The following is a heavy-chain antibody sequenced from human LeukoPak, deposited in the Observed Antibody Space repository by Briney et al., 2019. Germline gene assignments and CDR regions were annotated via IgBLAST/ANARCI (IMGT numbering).Heavy chain of an antibody. V-gene: IGHV4-59*07. CDR1: GGSISDYY. CDR3: AADYRYAFDI. D-gene: IGHD5-12*01. J-gene: IGHJ3*02. CDR2: INHSGNP. Sequence: PSDTLSLTCTVSGGSISDYYWNWIRRPPGKGLEWLGYINHSGNPKYHPSLKRRVSISSNTSNNNFSLRLSSVTAADAAVYYCAADYRYAFDIWGQGTMVTVSS.